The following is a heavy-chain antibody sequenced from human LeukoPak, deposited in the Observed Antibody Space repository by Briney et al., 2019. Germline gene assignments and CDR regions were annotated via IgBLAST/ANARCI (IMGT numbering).Heavy chain of an antibody. CDR2: IYTSGST. CDR3: ARDGGLRFLGWPHNWFDP. D-gene: IGHD3-3*01. J-gene: IGHJ5*02. CDR1: GGSISSGSYY. V-gene: IGHV4-61*02. Sequence: SQTLSLTCTVSGGSISSGSYYWSWIRQPAGKGLEWIGRIYTSGSTNYNPSLKSRVTISVDTSKNQFSLKLSSVTAADTAVYYCARDGGLRFLGWPHNWFDPWGQGTLVTVSS.